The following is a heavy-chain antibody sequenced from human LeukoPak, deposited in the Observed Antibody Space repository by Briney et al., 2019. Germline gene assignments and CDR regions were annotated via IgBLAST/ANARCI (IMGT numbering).Heavy chain of an antibody. J-gene: IGHJ6*02. CDR2: ISGSGGST. Sequence: GGSLRLSCAASGFTFSSYAMSWVRQAPGKGPEWVSAISGSGGSTYYADSVKGRFTISRDNSKNTLYLQMNSLRAEDTAVYYCARREVLRYFDWFRYGMDVWGQGTTVTVSS. CDR1: GFTFSSYA. CDR3: ARREVLRYFDWFRYGMDV. V-gene: IGHV3-23*01. D-gene: IGHD3-9*01.